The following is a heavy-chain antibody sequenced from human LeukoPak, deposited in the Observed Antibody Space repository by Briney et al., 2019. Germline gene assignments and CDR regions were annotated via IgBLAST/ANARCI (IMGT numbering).Heavy chain of an antibody. V-gene: IGHV4-59*01. D-gene: IGHD6-13*01. CDR1: GGSISSYY. CDR3: ARLVYSSSWYPIYYYYGMDV. Sequence: SETLSLTCTVSGGSISSYYWSWIRQPPGKGRGWIGYIFYSGSTNYNPSLKSRVTISVDTSKNQFSLKLSSVTAADTAVYYCARLVYSSSWYPIYYYYGMDVWGQGTTVTVSS. CDR2: IFYSGST. J-gene: IGHJ6*02.